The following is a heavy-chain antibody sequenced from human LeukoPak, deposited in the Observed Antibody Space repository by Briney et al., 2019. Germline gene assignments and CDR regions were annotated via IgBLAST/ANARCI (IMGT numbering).Heavy chain of an antibody. CDR3: ARINGWSGAQYYFDS. Sequence: PSETLSLTCIVSSGSISSSNYYWGWIRQPPGKGLEGIGRIYYSGSTYYNPSLKSRVTISIDTSKKNFSLNLSSVTAADTAVYYCARINGWSGAQYYFDSWGQGTLVTVSS. CDR2: IYYSGST. V-gene: IGHV4-39*07. CDR1: SGSISSSNYY. J-gene: IGHJ4*02. D-gene: IGHD6-19*01.